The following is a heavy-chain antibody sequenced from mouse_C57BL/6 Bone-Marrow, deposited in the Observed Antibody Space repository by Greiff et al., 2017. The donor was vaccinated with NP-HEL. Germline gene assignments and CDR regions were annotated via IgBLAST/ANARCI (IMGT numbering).Heavy chain of an antibody. V-gene: IGHV1-82*01. D-gene: IGHD4-1*01. CDR1: GYAFSSSW. CDR2: IYPGDGDT. Sequence: QVQLKHSGPELVKPGASVKISCKASGYAFSSSWMNWVKQRPGKGLEWIGRIYPGDGDTNYNGKFKGKATLTADKSSSTAYMQLSSLTSEDSAVYFCARWTGSWFAYWGQGTLVTVSA. J-gene: IGHJ3*01. CDR3: ARWTGSWFAY.